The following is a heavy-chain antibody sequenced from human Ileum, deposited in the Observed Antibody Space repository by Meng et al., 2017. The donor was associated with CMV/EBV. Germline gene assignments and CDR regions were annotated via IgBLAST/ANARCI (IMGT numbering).Heavy chain of an antibody. Sequence: GSYYWSWIRQPPGKGLEWVGYIYYSGSTNYNPTLKSRVTISVDTSKNQFSLKLSSVTAADTAVYYCARAPNYDFWSGSPTRGWFDPWGQGTLVTVSS. J-gene: IGHJ5*02. CDR2: IYYSGST. CDR1: GSYY. D-gene: IGHD3-3*01. CDR3: ARAPNYDFWSGSPTRGWFDP. V-gene: IGHV4-61*01.